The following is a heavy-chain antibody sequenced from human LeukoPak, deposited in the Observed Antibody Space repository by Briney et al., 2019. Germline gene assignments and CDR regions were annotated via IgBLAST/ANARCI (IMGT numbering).Heavy chain of an antibody. V-gene: IGHV1-2*02. Sequence: ASVKVSCKASGYTFTAYYMHWVRHAPGQGLEWMGWINPNSGDTNYAQNFQGRVTMTRDTSISTAYMELSSLRSDDTAVYYCARDRSMVRFDYWGQGTLVTVSS. CDR1: GYTFTAYY. CDR3: ARDRSMVRFDY. D-gene: IGHD2-8*01. J-gene: IGHJ4*02. CDR2: INPNSGDT.